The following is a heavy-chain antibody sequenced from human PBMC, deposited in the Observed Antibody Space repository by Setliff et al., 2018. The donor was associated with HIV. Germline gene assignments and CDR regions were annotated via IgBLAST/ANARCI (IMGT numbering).Heavy chain of an antibody. CDR3: ARIVRWELVATSTFFYYYMDV. CDR2: IYYTGST. Sequence: PSETLSLTCTVSGASISSSSHHWAWIHQPPGKGLEYIGNIYYTGSTHHNPSLESRVATSVDTSKNQFSLKLSSVTAADTAVYYCARIVRWELVATSTFFYYYMDVWGKGTTVTVSS. V-gene: IGHV4-39*01. D-gene: IGHD1-26*01. CDR1: GASISSSSHH. J-gene: IGHJ6*03.